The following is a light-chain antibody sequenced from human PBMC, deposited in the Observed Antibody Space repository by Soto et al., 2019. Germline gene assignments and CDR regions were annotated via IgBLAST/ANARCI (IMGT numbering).Light chain of an antibody. CDR2: DAS. Sequence: EIVLTQSPATLSLPPGERATLSCRASQSVSNYLVWYQQKPGQAPRLLIYDASDRATGIPARFSGSGSGTDFTLTISSLEPEDFAVYYCQQRSNWPPYTFGQGTKLEIK. J-gene: IGKJ2*01. CDR1: QSVSNY. CDR3: QQRSNWPPYT. V-gene: IGKV3-11*01.